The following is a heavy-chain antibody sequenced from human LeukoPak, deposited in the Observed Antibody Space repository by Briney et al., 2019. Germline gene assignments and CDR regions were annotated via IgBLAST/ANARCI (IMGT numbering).Heavy chain of an antibody. V-gene: IGHV3-30-3*01. D-gene: IGHD3-22*01. CDR2: ISYDGSNK. CDR3: ARDRYYYDSSAPWY. J-gene: IGHJ4*02. CDR1: GFTFSSYA. Sequence: PGGSLSLSCAASGFTFSSYAMHWVRQAPGKGLEWVAVISYDGSNKYYADSVKGRFTISRDNSKNTLYLQMNSLRAEDTAVYYCARDRYYYDSSAPWYWGQGTLVTVSS.